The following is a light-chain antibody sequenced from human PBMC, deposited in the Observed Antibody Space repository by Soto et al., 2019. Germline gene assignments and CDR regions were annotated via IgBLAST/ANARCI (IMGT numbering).Light chain of an antibody. V-gene: IGKV1-13*02. Sequence: AIQLTQSPSSLSASVGDRVTITCRASQGISSALAWYQQKPGKAPKLLIYDASSLESGVPSRFSGSGSGTEFILTINNLQPEDFASYFCLQVYSFPRTFGLGTKVDIK. J-gene: IGKJ1*01. CDR1: QGISSA. CDR2: DAS. CDR3: LQVYSFPRT.